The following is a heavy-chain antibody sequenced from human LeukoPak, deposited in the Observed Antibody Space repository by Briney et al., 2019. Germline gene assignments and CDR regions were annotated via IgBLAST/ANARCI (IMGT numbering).Heavy chain of an antibody. CDR2: ISWNSGSI. V-gene: IGHV3-9*01. J-gene: IGHJ4*02. D-gene: IGHD2-2*01. CDR3: AKDRGIVVIPAADFDY. CDR1: GFTFDDYA. Sequence: PGRSLRLSCAASGFTFDDYAVHWVRQAPGKGLEWVSGISWNSGSIGYADSVKGRFTISRDNAKNSLYLQMNSLRAEDTAVYYCAKDRGIVVIPAADFDYWGQGTLVTVSS.